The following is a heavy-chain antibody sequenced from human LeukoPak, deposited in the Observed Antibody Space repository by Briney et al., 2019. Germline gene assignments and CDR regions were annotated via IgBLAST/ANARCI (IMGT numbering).Heavy chain of an antibody. CDR3: AKDKQWELIDY. D-gene: IGHD1-26*01. V-gene: IGHV3-30*18. CDR2: ISYDGSNK. CDR1: GFTFSSYG. J-gene: IGHJ4*02. Sequence: PGRSLRLSCAASGFTFSSYGMHWVRQAPGKGLEWVAVISYDGSNKYYADSVKGRFTISRDNSKNTLYLQMNSLRAEDTAVYYCAKDKQWELIDYWGQGTLVTVSS.